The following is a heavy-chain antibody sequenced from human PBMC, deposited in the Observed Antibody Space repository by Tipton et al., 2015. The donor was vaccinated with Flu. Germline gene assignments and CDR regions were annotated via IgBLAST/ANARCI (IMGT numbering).Heavy chain of an antibody. CDR2: VYYSGST. Sequence: TLSLTCDVSGGSIDNSGYYWGWVRQPPGKGLEWVGSVYYSGSTYYNPSLKSRVTISVDTSKNQFSLKLTSVTAADTAVYYCARHYRGEYYDLMTGYFCLDYWGQGTLVTVSS. CDR1: GGSIDNSGYY. CDR3: ARHYRGEYYDLMTGYFCLDY. D-gene: IGHD3-9*01. J-gene: IGHJ4*02. V-gene: IGHV4-39*01.